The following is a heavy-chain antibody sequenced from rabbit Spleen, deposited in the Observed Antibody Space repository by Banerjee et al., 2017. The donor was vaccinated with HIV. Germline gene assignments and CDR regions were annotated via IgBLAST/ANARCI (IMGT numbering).Heavy chain of an antibody. CDR2: IYPDYGYT. J-gene: IGHJ6*01. V-gene: IGHV1S40*01. CDR3: ARNSGGWGGGAYSTYQLDL. D-gene: IGHD4-1*01. CDR1: GFSFSSTY. Sequence: QSLEESGGDLVKPGASLTLTCTASGFSFSSTYMCWVRQAPGKGLEWIACIYPDYGYTYYASWVNGRFTISKTSTTVDLKMASLTVADTATYFCARNSGGWGGGAYSTYQLDLWGPGTLVTVS.